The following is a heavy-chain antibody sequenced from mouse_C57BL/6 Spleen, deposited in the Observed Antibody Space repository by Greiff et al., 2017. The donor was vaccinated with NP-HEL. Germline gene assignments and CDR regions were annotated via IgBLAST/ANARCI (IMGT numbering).Heavy chain of an antibody. J-gene: IGHJ3*01. V-gene: IGHV5-17*01. CDR1: GFTFSDYG. D-gene: IGHD1-1*01. CDR3: ARPDYGGFAY. CDR2: ISSGSSTT. Sequence: EVKLMESGGGLVKPGGSLKLSCAASGFTFSDYGMHWVRQAPEKGLEWVAYISSGSSTTYYADTVKGRFTISRDNAKNTLFLQMTSLRSEDTAMYYCARPDYGGFAYWGQGTLVTVSA.